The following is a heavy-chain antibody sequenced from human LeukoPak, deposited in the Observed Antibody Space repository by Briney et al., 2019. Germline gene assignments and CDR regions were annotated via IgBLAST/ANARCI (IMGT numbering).Heavy chain of an antibody. D-gene: IGHD3-22*01. Sequence: GGSLRLSCAASGFTFSSYAMSWVRQAPGKGLEWVSAISGSGGSTYYADSVKGRFTISRDNSKNTLYLQMNSLRAEDTAVYYCAKGRGDYYDSSGYQAHFDCWGQGTLVTVSS. CDR2: ISGSGGST. V-gene: IGHV3-23*01. CDR1: GFTFSSYA. CDR3: AKGRGDYYDSSGYQAHFDC. J-gene: IGHJ4*02.